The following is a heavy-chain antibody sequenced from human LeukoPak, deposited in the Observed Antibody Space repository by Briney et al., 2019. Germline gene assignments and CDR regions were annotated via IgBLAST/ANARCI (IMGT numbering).Heavy chain of an antibody. CDR1: GGTFSSCA. V-gene: IGHV1-69*05. CDR3: ARDGGDYPDYYYMDV. J-gene: IGHJ6*03. CDR2: IIPIFGTA. Sequence: SVKVSCKASGGTFSSCAISWMRQAPGQGLEWMGGIIPIFGTANYAQKFQGRVTITTDESTSTAYMELSSLRSEDTAVYYCARDGGDYPDYYYMDVWGKGTTVTVSS. D-gene: IGHD4-17*01.